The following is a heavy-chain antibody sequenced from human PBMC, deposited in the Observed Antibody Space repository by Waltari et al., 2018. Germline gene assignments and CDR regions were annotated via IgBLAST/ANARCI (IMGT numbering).Heavy chain of an antibody. CDR3: ARSDGWVYYFDY. CDR1: GFTFSSYE. V-gene: IGHV3-48*03. CDR2: ISSIGSTI. J-gene: IGHJ4*02. Sequence: EVQLVESGGGLVQPGGSLRLSCAASGFTFSSYEMNWVRQAPGKGLEWVSYISSIGSTIYYADSVKGRFTISRDNAKNSLYLQMNSLRAEDTAVYYCARSDGWVYYFDYWGQGTLVTVSS. D-gene: IGHD2-2*03.